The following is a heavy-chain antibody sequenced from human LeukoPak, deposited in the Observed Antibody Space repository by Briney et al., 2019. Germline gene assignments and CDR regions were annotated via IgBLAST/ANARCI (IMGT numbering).Heavy chain of an antibody. V-gene: IGHV3-7*01. J-gene: IGHJ4*02. CDR3: ARVGDIVVVPAAIDCFDY. CDR1: GFTFSSYT. D-gene: IGHD2-2*02. Sequence: PGGSLRLSCAASGFTFSSYTMNWVRQAPGKGLEWVANIKQDGSEKYYVDSVKGRFTISRDNAKNSLCLQMNSLRAEDTAVYYCARVGDIVVVPAAIDCFDYWGQGTLVTVSS. CDR2: IKQDGSEK.